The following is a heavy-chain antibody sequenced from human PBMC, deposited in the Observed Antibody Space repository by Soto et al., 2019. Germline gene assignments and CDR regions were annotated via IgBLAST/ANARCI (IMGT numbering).Heavy chain of an antibody. CDR2: IYYSGST. CDR3: AKGSPVRGVIMPIDY. J-gene: IGHJ4*02. V-gene: IGHV4-59*01. CDR1: GGSISSYY. D-gene: IGHD3-10*01. Sequence: SETLSLTCTVSGGSISSYYWSWIRQPPGKGLEWIGYIYYSGSTNYNPSLKSRVTISVDTSKNQFSLKLSSVTAADTAVYYCAKGSPVRGVIMPIDYWGQGTLVTVSS.